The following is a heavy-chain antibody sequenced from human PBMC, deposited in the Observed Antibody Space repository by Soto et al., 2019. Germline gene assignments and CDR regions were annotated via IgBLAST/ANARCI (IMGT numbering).Heavy chain of an antibody. V-gene: IGHV1-3*01. CDR2: INAGNGNT. J-gene: IGHJ4*02. D-gene: IGHD3-3*01. CDR3: ARYDFWSGYSLDY. Sequence: QVQLVQSGAEVKKPGASVKVSCKASGYTFTSYAMHWVRQAPGQRLEWMGWINAGNGNTKYSQKFQGRVTITRDTSASTGYMELSSLRSEDTAVYYCARYDFWSGYSLDYWGQGTLVTVSS. CDR1: GYTFTSYA.